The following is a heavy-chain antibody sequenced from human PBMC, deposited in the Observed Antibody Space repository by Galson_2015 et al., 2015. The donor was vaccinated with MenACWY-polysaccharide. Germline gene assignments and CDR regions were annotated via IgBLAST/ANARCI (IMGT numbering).Heavy chain of an antibody. V-gene: IGHV3-7*01. CDR3: ARDRGYLAFDI. D-gene: IGHD6-13*01. Sequence: SLRLSCAASGFTFSSYWMSWVRQAPGKGLEWVANIKEDGSDRYYVDSVKGRFTISRDNAKNSLYLQMNSLRAEDTAMYFCARDRGYLAFDIWGQGTMVTVSS. CDR2: IKEDGSDR. J-gene: IGHJ3*02. CDR1: GFTFSSYW.